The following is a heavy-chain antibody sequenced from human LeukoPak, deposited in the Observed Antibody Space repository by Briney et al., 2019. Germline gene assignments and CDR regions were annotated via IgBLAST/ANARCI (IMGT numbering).Heavy chain of an antibody. CDR1: GGSISSYY. Sequence: SETLSLTCTVSGGSISSYYWSWIRQPPGKGLEWIGYIYYSGGTNYNPSLKSRVTISVDTSKNQFSLKLSSVTAADTAVYYCARAPLVVPAAYIAFDIWGQGTMVTVSS. J-gene: IGHJ3*02. V-gene: IGHV4-59*01. D-gene: IGHD2-2*01. CDR2: IYYSGGT. CDR3: ARAPLVVPAAYIAFDI.